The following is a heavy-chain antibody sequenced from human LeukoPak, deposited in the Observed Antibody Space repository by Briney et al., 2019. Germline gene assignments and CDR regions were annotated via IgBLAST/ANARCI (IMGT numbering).Heavy chain of an antibody. D-gene: IGHD1-14*01. Sequence: SETLSLTCTVSGGSISSSSYYWGWVRQPPGTGLEWIGSFSYSGSTYCNPSLHSRVTISVDTSKNQFSLKLSSVTAADTAVYYCARGYSLDPWGQGTLVTVSS. CDR2: FSYSGST. J-gene: IGHJ5*02. CDR3: ARGYSLDP. V-gene: IGHV4-39*07. CDR1: GGSISSSSYY.